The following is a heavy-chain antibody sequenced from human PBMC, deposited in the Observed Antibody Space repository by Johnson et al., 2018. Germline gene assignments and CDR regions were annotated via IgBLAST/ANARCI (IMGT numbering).Heavy chain of an antibody. J-gene: IGHJ3*01. V-gene: IGHV3-20*04. CDR3: SRAAYSSGWYFGAFDV. D-gene: IGHD6-19*01. CDR1: GFTFSSYG. Sequence: EVQLVESGGGVVQPVRSLRLSCAASGFTFSSYGMHWVRQAPGKGLEWVSGINWNGGSTGYADSVKGGFTIYRANAKNSLYLQRNSMRAEDTALYYSSRAAYSSGWYFGAFDVWGQGTMVTVSS. CDR2: INWNGGST.